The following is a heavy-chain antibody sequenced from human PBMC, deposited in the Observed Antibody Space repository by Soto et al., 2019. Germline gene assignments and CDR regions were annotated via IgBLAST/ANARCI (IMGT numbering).Heavy chain of an antibody. Sequence: ASVKVSCKASGYTLTSYAMHWVRQAPGQRLEWMGWINAGNGNTKYSQKFQGRVTITRDTSASTAYMELNNLTVEDTAVYYCAKENWANPDSWGQGTLVTVSS. CDR3: AKENWANPDS. CDR2: INAGNGNT. J-gene: IGHJ4*02. CDR1: GYTLTSYA. D-gene: IGHD7-27*01. V-gene: IGHV1-3*01.